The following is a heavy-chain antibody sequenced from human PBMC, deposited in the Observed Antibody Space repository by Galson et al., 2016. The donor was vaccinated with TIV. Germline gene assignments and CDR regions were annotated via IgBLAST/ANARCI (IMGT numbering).Heavy chain of an antibody. CDR2: VRTKPNNYAT. V-gene: IGHV3-73*01. Sequence: SLRLSCAASGFTFSASTMHWVRQASGKGLEWVARVRTKPNNYATAYAASVERRFTISRDDSKNTAYLQMNSLITEDTAVYYCTKSEDFVVFHHWGQGALVAVSS. D-gene: IGHD2-15*01. CDR3: TKSEDFVVFHH. J-gene: IGHJ4*02. CDR1: GFTFSAST.